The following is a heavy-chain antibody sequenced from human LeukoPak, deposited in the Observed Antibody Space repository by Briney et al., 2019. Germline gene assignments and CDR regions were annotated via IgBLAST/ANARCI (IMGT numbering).Heavy chain of an antibody. CDR2: IGGDGDKK. CDR3: ARDRGWRLLDY. CDR1: GLTFSSQW. J-gene: IGHJ4*02. Sequence: GGSLRLSCAASGLTFSSQWMTWVRQAPGKGLEWLANIGGDGDKKFYVDSVKGRFTISRDNAENSLYLQMNNLRVEDTAVYYCARDRGWRLLDYWGQGTLVTVSS. V-gene: IGHV3-7*01. D-gene: IGHD6-25*01.